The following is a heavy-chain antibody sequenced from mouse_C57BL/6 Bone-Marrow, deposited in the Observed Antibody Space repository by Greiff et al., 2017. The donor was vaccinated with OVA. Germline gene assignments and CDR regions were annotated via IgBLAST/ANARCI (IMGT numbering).Heavy chain of an antibody. CDR2: IHPNSGST. V-gene: IGHV1-64*01. CDR3: ARGDYGNYFWYFDV. J-gene: IGHJ1*03. CDR1: GYTFTSYW. Sequence: QVQLQQPGAELVKPGASVKLSCKASGYTFTSYWMHWVKQRPGQGLEWIGMIHPNSGSTNYNAKFKSKATLTVDKSSSTAYMQLSSLTSEDSAVYYCARGDYGNYFWYFDVWGTGTTVTVSS. D-gene: IGHD2-1*01.